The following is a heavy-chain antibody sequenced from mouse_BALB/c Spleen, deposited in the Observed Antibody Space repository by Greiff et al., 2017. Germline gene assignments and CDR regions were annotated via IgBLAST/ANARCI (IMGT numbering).Heavy chain of an antibody. CDR1: GFTFTDYY. CDR2: IRNKANGYTT. CDR3: ARDKGLPYAMDD. Sequence: EVHLVESGGGLVQPGGSLRLSCATSGFTFTDYYMSWVRQPPGKALEWLGFIRNKANGYTTEYSASVKGRFTISRDNSQSILYLQMNTLRAEDSATYYCARDKGLPYAMDDWGQGTSVTVSS. J-gene: IGHJ4*01. D-gene: IGHD2-4*01. V-gene: IGHV7-3*02.